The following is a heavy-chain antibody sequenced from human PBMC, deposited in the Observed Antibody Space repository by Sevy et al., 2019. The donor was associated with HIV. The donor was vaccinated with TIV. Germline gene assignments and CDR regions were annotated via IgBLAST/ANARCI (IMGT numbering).Heavy chain of an antibody. J-gene: IGHJ5*02. CDR3: ARVWNSDYYDSSGPNWFDP. Sequence: ASVKVSCKASGYTFTGYSMHWVRQAPGQGLDWMGWINPNSGGQNNAQKFQGRVTMTRDTSISTAYMELSRLKFDDTAGYYCARVWNSDYYDSSGPNWFDPWGQGTLVTVSS. V-gene: IGHV1-2*02. CDR1: GYTFTGYS. D-gene: IGHD3-22*01. CDR2: INPNSGGQ.